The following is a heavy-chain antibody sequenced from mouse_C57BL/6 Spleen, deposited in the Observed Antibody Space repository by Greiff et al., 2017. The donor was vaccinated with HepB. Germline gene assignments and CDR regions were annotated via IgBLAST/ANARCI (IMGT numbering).Heavy chain of an antibody. D-gene: IGHD2-3*01. J-gene: IGHJ3*01. Sequence: EVQLVESGGGLVQPKGSLKLSCAASGFSFNTYAMNWVRQAPGKGLEWVARIRSKSNNYATYYADSVKDRFTISRDDSESMLYLQMNNLKTEDTAMYYCVGGYYSAWFAYWGQGTLVTVSA. CDR1: GFSFNTYA. CDR3: VGGYYSAWFAY. CDR2: IRSKSNNYAT. V-gene: IGHV10-1*01.